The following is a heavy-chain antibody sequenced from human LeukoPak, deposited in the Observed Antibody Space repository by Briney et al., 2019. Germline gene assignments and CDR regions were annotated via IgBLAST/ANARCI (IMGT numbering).Heavy chain of an antibody. CDR1: GFDLRSYE. CDR3: ATIVVVPAETPYYFDY. CDR2: ISGSGGST. D-gene: IGHD2-2*01. Sequence: GRSLRLSCAASGFDLRSYEMNWVRQAPGKGLEWVSAISGSGGSTYYADSVKGRFTISRDNSKNTPYLQMNSLRAEDTAVYYCATIVVVPAETPYYFDYWGQGTLVTVSS. J-gene: IGHJ4*02. V-gene: IGHV3-23*01.